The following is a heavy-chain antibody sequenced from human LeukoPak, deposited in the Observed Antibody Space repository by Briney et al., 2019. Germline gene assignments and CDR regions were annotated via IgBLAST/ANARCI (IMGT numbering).Heavy chain of an antibody. Sequence: SETLSLTCTVSGGSLSSYYFSWIRQSPGKGLEWIAYINYSGSASYNPSLKSRGTISVDTSKQFSLSLSSVTAADTAVYYCARHNYDDYVFDIWGQGTKVTVSS. CDR1: GGSLSSYY. D-gene: IGHD4-17*01. V-gene: IGHV4-59*08. CDR3: ARHNYDDYVFDI. J-gene: IGHJ3*02. CDR2: INYSGSA.